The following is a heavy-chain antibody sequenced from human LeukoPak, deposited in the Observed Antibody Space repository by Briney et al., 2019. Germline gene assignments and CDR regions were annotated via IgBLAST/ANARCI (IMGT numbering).Heavy chain of an antibody. D-gene: IGHD4-17*01. CDR2: ISWDGGST. V-gene: IGHV3-43*01. CDR3: AKDIGEWRVTGDYGDYVGAFDI. Sequence: GGSLRLSCAASGFTFDDYTMHWVRQAPGKGLEWVSLISWDGGSTYYADSVKGRFTISRDNSKNSLYLQMNSLRTEDTALYYCAKDIGEWRVTGDYGDYVGAFDIWGQGTMVTVSS. CDR1: GFTFDDYT. J-gene: IGHJ3*02.